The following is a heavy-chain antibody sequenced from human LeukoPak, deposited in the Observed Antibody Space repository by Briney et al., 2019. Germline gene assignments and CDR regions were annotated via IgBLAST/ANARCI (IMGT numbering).Heavy chain of an antibody. J-gene: IGHJ4*02. Sequence: GGSLRLSCAASGFTFSSYAMSWVRQAPGKGLEWVSAISGSGGSTYYADSVKGRYTISRDNSKNTLYLQMNSLRAEDTAVYYCARARQQLGVFDYWGQGTLVTVSS. CDR2: ISGSGGST. V-gene: IGHV3-23*01. CDR1: GFTFSSYA. D-gene: IGHD6-13*01. CDR3: ARARQQLGVFDY.